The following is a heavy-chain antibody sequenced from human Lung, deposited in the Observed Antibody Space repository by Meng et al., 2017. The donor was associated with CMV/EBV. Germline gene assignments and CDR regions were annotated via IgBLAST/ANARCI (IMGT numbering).Heavy chain of an antibody. CDR1: GFALRSYW. CDR2: IDIDGRDI. Sequence: VGSGGGLVQPGGSLRLSCAVSGFALRSYWMHWVRQAPGKGLEWVSRIDIDGRDITYADSVKGRFTISRDTAKNMLYLEMNSLRVEDTAVYYCARGLEEYLGWEMGYWGQGTLVTVSS. J-gene: IGHJ4*02. V-gene: IGHV3-74*03. CDR3: ARGLEEYLGWEMGY. D-gene: IGHD2/OR15-2a*01.